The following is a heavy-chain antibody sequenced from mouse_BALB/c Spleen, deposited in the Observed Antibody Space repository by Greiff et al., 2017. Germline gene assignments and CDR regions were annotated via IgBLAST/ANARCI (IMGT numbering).Heavy chain of an antibody. J-gene: IGHJ3*01. CDR1: GYSITSDYA. CDR3: AREVVATPFAY. V-gene: IGHV3-2*02. CDR2: ISYSGST. D-gene: IGHD1-1*01. Sequence: EVKLQESGPGLVKPSQSLSLTCTVTGYSITSDYAWNWIRQFPGNKLEWMGYISYSGSTSYNPSLKSRISITRDTSKNQFFLQLNSVTTEDTATYYCAREVVATPFAYWGQGTLVTVSA.